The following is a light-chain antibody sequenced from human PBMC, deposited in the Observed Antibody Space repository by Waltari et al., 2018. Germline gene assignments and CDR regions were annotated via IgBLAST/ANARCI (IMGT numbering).Light chain of an antibody. Sequence: QSALIQPASVSGSPGQSITISCTGTTTDIGSYNFVSWFQQHPGKAPRLLLYDVSPRPSGVSTRFSRSKAGNTASLTISGLQSEDDGDYYCASYTAYATWVFGGGTKLTVL. CDR1: TTDIGSYNF. CDR3: ASYTAYATWV. CDR2: DVS. J-gene: IGLJ3*02. V-gene: IGLV2-14*03.